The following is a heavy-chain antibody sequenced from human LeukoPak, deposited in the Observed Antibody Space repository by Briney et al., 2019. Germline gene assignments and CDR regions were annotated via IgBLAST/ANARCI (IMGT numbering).Heavy chain of an antibody. J-gene: IGHJ4*02. V-gene: IGHV3-23*01. CDR3: AKEEVSVFIAVAGTI. CDR1: GFTFDDYA. D-gene: IGHD6-19*01. Sequence: GGSLRLSCAASGFTFDDYAMHWVRHAPGKGLGWVSAICGSGGDTYCADSVKGRFTISRDNSKNTLYLQMNSLRAEDTAVYYCAKEEVSVFIAVAGTIWGQGTLVTVSS. CDR2: ICGSGGDT.